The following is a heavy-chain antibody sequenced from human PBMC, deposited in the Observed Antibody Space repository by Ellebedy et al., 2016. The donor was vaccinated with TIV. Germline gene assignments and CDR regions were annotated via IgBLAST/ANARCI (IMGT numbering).Heavy chain of an antibody. V-gene: IGHV1-18*01. CDR2: ISADSGDT. J-gene: IGHJ6*02. CDR1: QYTFNRYG. Sequence: ASVKVSXKASQYTFNRYGVTWVRQARGQGLEWMGWISADSGDTDYAQKFQGRVTLTTDTSTRTAYMELRTLTSDDTAVYYCARDWMVRGVSSFYYGLEVWGQGTTVTVSS. CDR3: ARDWMVRGVSSFYYGLEV. D-gene: IGHD3-10*01.